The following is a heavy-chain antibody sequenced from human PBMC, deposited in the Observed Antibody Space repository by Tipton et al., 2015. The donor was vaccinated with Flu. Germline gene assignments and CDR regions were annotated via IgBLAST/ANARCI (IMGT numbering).Heavy chain of an antibody. V-gene: IGHV4-38-2*01. CDR2: VHQAGTT. Sequence: TLSLTCSVSGDSIGSDYFWGWVQQPPGKGLEWIGNVHQAGTTYYNPSLRSRVTISLDRPKNHFSLRLTSVTAADTAIYYCARLAVAFDYWGQGTLVSVSS. J-gene: IGHJ4*02. CDR3: ARLAVAFDY. CDR1: GDSIGSDYF. D-gene: IGHD6-19*01.